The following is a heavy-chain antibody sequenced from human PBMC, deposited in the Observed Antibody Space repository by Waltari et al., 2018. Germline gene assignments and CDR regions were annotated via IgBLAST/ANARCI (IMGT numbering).Heavy chain of an antibody. J-gene: IGHJ6*02. V-gene: IGHV1-69-2*01. CDR3: TKAGSSPSGGYYYGMDV. Sequence: EVQLIQSGAEVKKPGATVKISCKASAHTFPDYYIHWVKQAPGQGLVWMGLIDPEDGETVYAENFQGRVTITADRSTDTVYMELSSLRSEDTAVYYCTKAGSSPSGGYYYGMDVWGQGTTVTVSS. CDR2: IDPEDGET. CDR1: AHTFPDYY. D-gene: IGHD6-6*01.